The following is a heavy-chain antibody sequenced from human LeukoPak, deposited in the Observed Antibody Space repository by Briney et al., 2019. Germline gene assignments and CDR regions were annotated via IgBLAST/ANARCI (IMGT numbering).Heavy chain of an antibody. CDR1: GGSISSGSYY. CDR2: IYTSGST. Sequence: SETLSLTCTVSGGSISSGSYYWSWIWQPAGKGLEWIGRIYTSGSTNYNPSLKSRVTISVDTSKNQFSLKLSSVTAADTAVYYCARDYFVVVPAAHDAFDIWGQGTMVTVSS. D-gene: IGHD2-2*01. CDR3: ARDYFVVVPAAHDAFDI. J-gene: IGHJ3*02. V-gene: IGHV4-61*02.